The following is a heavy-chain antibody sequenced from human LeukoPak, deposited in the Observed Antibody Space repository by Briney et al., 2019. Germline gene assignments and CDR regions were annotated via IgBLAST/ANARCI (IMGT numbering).Heavy chain of an antibody. CDR1: GGSISSGSYY. D-gene: IGHD1-1*01. V-gene: IGHV4-61*01. J-gene: IGHJ3*02. CDR3: AGHYRWNDGNDAFDI. Sequence: SETLSLTCTVSGGSISSGSYYWSWIRQPPGKGLEWIGYIYYSGSTNYNPSLKSRVTISVDTSKNQFSLKLSSVTAADTAVYYCAGHYRWNDGNDAFDIWGQGTMVTVSS. CDR2: IYYSGST.